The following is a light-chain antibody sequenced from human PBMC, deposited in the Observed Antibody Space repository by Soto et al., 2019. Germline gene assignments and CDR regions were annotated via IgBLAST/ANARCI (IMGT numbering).Light chain of an antibody. CDR2: LNSDGSH. J-gene: IGLJ2*01. CDR1: SGHSSYA. Sequence: QPVLTQSPSASASLGASVKLTCTLSSGHSSYAIAWHQQQPEKGPRYLMKLNSDGSHTKGDGIPDRFSGSSSGAERYLTISSLQSEDEADDYWQTWPPGIRVFGGTTQLTVL. CDR3: QTWPPGIRV. V-gene: IGLV4-69*01.